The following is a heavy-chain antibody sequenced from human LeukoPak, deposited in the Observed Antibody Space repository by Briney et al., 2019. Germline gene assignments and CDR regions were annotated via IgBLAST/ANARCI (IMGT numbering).Heavy chain of an antibody. J-gene: IGHJ3*02. CDR3: ARVHCSSTSCYVSDAFDI. CDR1: GYSFTSYW. D-gene: IGHD2-2*01. CDR2: IYPGDSDT. Sequence: GEFLKISCKGSGYSFTSYWIGWVRRMPGKGLEWMGIIYPGDSDTRYSPSFQGQVTISADKSISTAYLQWSSLKASDTAMYYCARVHCSSTSCYVSDAFDIWGQGTMVTVSS. V-gene: IGHV5-51*01.